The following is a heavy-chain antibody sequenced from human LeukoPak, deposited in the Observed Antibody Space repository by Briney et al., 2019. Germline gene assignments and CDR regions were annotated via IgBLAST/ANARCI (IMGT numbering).Heavy chain of an antibody. CDR1: GFTFRDLW. J-gene: IGHJ4*02. V-gene: IGHV3-7*05. CDR2: IKQDGSQK. D-gene: IGHD6-19*01. Sequence: PGGSLRLSCAASGFTFRDLWMTWAPQAPGKGLEWVAIIKQDGSQKYYVDSVKGRFTISRDNARNSLYLQMNSLRAEDTAVYWAVAGTTYWGQGTLVTVSS. CDR3: VAGTTY.